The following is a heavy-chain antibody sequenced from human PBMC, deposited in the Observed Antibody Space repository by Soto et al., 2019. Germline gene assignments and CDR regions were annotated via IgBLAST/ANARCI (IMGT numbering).Heavy chain of an antibody. D-gene: IGHD2-2*01. CDR1: GYIFSKYG. CDR2: IGPYNGKT. CDR3: ARDPSGEVVPAASDS. J-gene: IGHJ4*02. Sequence: QVHLVQSGAEVKKPGASVKVSCKASGYIFSKYGVTWVRQAPGQGLEWMGWIGPYNGKTDYAQNFQGRVTMTADTSTSTAYMELRSLRSDDTAVYYCARDPSGEVVPAASDSWGQGTLVTVSS. V-gene: IGHV1-18*01.